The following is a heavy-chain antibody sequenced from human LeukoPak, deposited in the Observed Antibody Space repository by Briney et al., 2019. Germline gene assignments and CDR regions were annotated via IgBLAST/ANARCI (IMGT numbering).Heavy chain of an antibody. CDR1: GGSIGSNYW. CDR3: ARDYYNSSANSNDGLDV. CDR2: IYQSGTT. D-gene: IGHD3-22*01. J-gene: IGHJ3*01. V-gene: IGHV4-4*02. Sequence: SETLSLTCVVSGGSIGSNYWWNWVRQSPGKGLEWIGEIYQSGTTHYNPSLQGRVTISVDKSKHQFSLKLSSVTAADTAIYYCARDYYNSSANSNDGLDVWGQGTLVTVSS.